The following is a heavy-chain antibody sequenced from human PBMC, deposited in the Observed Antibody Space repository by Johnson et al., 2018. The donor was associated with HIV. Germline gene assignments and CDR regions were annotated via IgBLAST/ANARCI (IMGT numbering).Heavy chain of an antibody. CDR1: GFTFSSYG. Sequence: QVQLVESGGGLVQPGGSLRLSCAASGFTFSSYGIHWVRQVPGKGLEWVAVISYDGSNKYYAGSVKGRFTVSRDNSQNTLYLEMNCLRPEDTALYYCAKSTQASIVRGSGPYGAFDIWGLGTMVTVSS. V-gene: IGHV3-30*18. CDR2: ISYDGSNK. CDR3: AKSTQASIVRGSGPYGAFDI. D-gene: IGHD2-21*01. J-gene: IGHJ3*02.